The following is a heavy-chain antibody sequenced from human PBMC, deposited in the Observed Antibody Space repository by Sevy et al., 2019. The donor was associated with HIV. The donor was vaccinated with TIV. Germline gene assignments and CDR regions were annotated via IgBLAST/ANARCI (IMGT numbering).Heavy chain of an antibody. D-gene: IGHD3-22*01. J-gene: IGHJ4*02. CDR1: GYTLSELS. CDR3: AITKDYYDNSGYPFDY. Sequence: ASVKVSCKVFGYTLSELSMHWVRQTPGKGLEWMGSFDPEDGETIYAQKFQGRLAMTEDTSTDTAYMELRSLRSEDTAVFYCAITKDYYDNSGYPFDYWGQGTLVTVSS. V-gene: IGHV1-24*01. CDR2: FDPEDGET.